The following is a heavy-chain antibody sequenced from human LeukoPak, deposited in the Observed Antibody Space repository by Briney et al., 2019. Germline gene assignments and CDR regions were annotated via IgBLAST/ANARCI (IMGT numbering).Heavy chain of an antibody. V-gene: IGHV4-34*01. D-gene: IGHD2-2*01. Sequence: PSETLSLTCAVYGGSFSGYYWSWIRQPPGKGLEWIGEINHSGSTNYNPSLKSRVTISVDTSKNQFSLKLRSVTAADTAVYYCARGEGYCSSTSCYPNWFDPWGQGTLVTVSS. CDR3: ARGEGYCSSTSCYPNWFDP. J-gene: IGHJ5*02. CDR2: INHSGST. CDR1: GGSFSGYY.